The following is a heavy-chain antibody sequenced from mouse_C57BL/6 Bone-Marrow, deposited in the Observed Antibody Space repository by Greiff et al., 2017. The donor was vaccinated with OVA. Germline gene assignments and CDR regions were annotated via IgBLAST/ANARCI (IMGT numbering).Heavy chain of an antibody. Sequence: EVKVVESGGGLVQPGGSLKLSCAASGFTFSDYGMAWVRQAPRTGPEWVAFISNLAYSIYYADTVTGRFTISRENAKNTLYLEMSSLRSEDTAMYYCARHGTTVVAPYYAMDYCGQGTSVTVSS. V-gene: IGHV5-15*01. CDR2: ISNLAYSI. D-gene: IGHD1-1*01. CDR3: ARHGTTVVAPYYAMDY. CDR1: GFTFSDYG. J-gene: IGHJ4*01.